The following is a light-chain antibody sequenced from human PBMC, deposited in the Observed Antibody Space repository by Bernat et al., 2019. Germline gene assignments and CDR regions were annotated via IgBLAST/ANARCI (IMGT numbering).Light chain of an antibody. J-gene: IGLJ3*02. CDR1: RGNIATNY. Sequence: FILTPPPSVSRSPGKTITISCTRNRGNIATNYVQCYQHSPVRVPAPVIFADTHRPSGVPNRFSGSVDRSSNSASRTISQLKTEDEAAYFCQSYDSSVRAWVFGGGTRLTVL. CDR2: ADT. CDR3: QSYDSSVRAWV. V-gene: IGLV6-57*04.